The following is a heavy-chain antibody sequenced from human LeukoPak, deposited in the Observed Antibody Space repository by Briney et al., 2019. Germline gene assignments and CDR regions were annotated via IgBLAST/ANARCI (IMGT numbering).Heavy chain of an antibody. Sequence: GGSLRLSCAASGFTFSSYAMHWVRQAPGKGLEWVAVISYDGSNKYYADSVKGRFTISRDNSKNTLYLQMNSLRAEDTAVYYCARTVVVPAAMKAERDRDYYYMDVWGKGTMVTVSS. CDR2: ISYDGSNK. J-gene: IGHJ6*03. CDR3: ARTVVVPAAMKAERDRDYYYMDV. D-gene: IGHD2-2*01. V-gene: IGHV3-30-3*01. CDR1: GFTFSSYA.